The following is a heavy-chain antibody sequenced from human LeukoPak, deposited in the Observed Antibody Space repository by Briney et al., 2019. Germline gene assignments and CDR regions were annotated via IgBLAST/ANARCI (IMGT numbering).Heavy chain of an antibody. CDR3: VKRDGYKYDY. CDR1: GFTFSSYT. D-gene: IGHD5-24*01. J-gene: IGHJ4*02. CDR2: ISGSGDIT. Sequence: GGSLRLSCSASGFTFSSYTMHWARQAPGKGLEYVSAISGSGDITKYADSVKGRFTISRDNSKNTLHLQMSSLRAEDTAVYYCVKRDGYKYDYWGQGTLVTVSS. V-gene: IGHV3-64D*06.